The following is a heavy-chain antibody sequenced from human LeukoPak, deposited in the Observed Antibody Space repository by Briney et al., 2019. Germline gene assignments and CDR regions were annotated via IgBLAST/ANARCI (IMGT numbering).Heavy chain of an antibody. D-gene: IGHD2-21*01. CDR1: GFIFSDFE. CDR3: AREDGEGIFYHMDV. V-gene: IGHV3-48*03. J-gene: IGHJ6*03. CDR2: ISSSGSTI. Sequence: GGSLRLSCGASGFIFSDFEMNWVRQAPGKGLEWVAYISSSGSTIYYADSLRGRFTVSRDNARNSLYLQMNSLRLEDTAVYYCAREDGEGIFYHMDVWGKGTTVTVS.